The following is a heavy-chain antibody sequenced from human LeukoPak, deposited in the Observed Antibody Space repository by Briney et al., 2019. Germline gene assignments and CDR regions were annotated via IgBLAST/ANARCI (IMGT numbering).Heavy chain of an antibody. CDR3: ARDLSNNRGGREDSLIGHY. CDR1: GYTFTGYY. D-gene: IGHD3-16*01. CDR2: INPNSGGT. Sequence: ASVKVSCKASGYTFTGYYMHWVRQAPGHRLEWMGWINPNSGGTNYAQKFQGRVTMTRDPSISTAYMGLNRLRSDDTAVYYCARDLSNNRGGREDSLIGHYWGQGTLVTVSS. V-gene: IGHV1-2*02. J-gene: IGHJ4*02.